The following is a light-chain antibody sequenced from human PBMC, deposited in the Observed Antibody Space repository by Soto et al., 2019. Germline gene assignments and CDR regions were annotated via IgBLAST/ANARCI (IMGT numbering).Light chain of an antibody. CDR3: QQADSFPLP. CDR2: SAS. J-gene: IGKJ3*01. CDR1: QGISRW. V-gene: IGKV1-12*01. Sequence: DIQMTQSPSSVSASVGDRVTITCRASQGISRWLAWYQQKPGKAPNLLIYSASTLQSGVPSRFSGSGSGTDFTLTISSLQPEDFATYYCQQADSFPLPFGPGTKVDIK.